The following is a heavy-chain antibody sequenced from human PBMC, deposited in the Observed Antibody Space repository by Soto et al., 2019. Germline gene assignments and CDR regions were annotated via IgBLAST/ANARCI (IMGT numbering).Heavy chain of an antibody. D-gene: IGHD6-6*01. Sequence: SETLSLTCTVSGGSISSGDYYWSWIRQPPGKGLEWIGYIYYSGSTYYNPSLKSRVTISVDTSKNQFSLKLSSVTAADTAVYYCARRIAARPGPLDYWGQGTLVTVYS. V-gene: IGHV4-30-4*01. CDR2: IYYSGST. CDR1: GGSISSGDYY. J-gene: IGHJ4*02. CDR3: ARRIAARPGPLDY.